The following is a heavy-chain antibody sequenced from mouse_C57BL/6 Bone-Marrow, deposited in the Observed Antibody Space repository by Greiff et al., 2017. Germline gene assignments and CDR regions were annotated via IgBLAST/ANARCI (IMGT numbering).Heavy chain of an antibody. CDR1: GFHFSSYG. CDR2: ISSGGSYT. D-gene: IGHD1-3*01. Sequence: EVQVVESGGDLVKPAGSLKLSCAASGFHFSSYGMSWGRQTPDKRLEWVATISSGGSYTYSPDRVKGRFTSSRDNAKNTLYRQISSLKSEDTAMYYCARRGRVAGFAYWGQGTLVTVSA. CDR3: ARRGRVAGFAY. V-gene: IGHV5-6*01. J-gene: IGHJ3*01.